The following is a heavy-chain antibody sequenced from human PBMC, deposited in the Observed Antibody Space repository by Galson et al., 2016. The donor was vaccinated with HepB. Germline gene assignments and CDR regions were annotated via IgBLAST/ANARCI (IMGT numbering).Heavy chain of an antibody. D-gene: IGHD3-10*02. CDR1: GFTFSSYA. CDR3: VKASDRGHVDMFFDY. CDR2: ISRSGGVT. V-gene: IGHV3-23*01. J-gene: IGHJ4*02. Sequence: SLRLSCAASGFTFSSYAMHWVRQAPGKGLEWVSSISRSGGVTYYTDSVKGRFTISRDNSKNTMHLQMNSLRAEDTALYYCVKASDRGHVDMFFDYWGQGTLVTVSS.